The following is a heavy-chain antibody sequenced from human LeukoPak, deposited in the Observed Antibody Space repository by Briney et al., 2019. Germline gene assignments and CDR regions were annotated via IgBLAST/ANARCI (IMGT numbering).Heavy chain of an antibody. V-gene: IGHV4-59*01. J-gene: IGHJ4*02. CDR1: GGSISSYY. Sequence: SETLSLTCTVSGGSISSYYWSWIRQPPGKGLEWIGYIYYSGSTNYNPSLKSRVTISVDTSKNQFSLKLSSVTAADTAVYYCARGYYDFWSGYYTPPGVIDYWGQGTLVTVSS. CDR3: ARGYYDFWSGYYTPPGVIDY. CDR2: IYYSGST. D-gene: IGHD3-3*01.